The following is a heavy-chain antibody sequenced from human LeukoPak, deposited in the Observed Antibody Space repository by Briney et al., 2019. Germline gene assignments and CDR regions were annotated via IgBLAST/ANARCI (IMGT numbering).Heavy chain of an antibody. CDR1: GGSVSSGSYY. J-gene: IGHJ6*02. CDR3: ARVHSSGWPAYYYYGMDV. D-gene: IGHD6-19*01. CDR2: IYHSGST. Sequence: SETLSLTCTVSGGSVSSGSYYWSWIRQPPGKGLEWIGEIYHSGSTNYNPSLKSRVTISVDKSKNQFSLKLSSVTAADTAVYYCARVHSSGWPAYYYYGMDVWGQGTTVTVSS. V-gene: IGHV4-61*01.